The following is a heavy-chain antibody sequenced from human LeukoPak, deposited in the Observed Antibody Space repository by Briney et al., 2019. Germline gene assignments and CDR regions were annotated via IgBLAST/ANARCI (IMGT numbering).Heavy chain of an antibody. D-gene: IGHD1-26*01. J-gene: IGHJ5*02. Sequence: SVKVSCKASGYTFTSYGISWVRQAPGQGLEWMGRITPVIGSVKYAQKFQGRMSIFADGSTTTAYMELNSLTSEDTAVYFCTRVNLRGSQYNWFDPWGQGTLVTVSS. CDR2: ITPVIGSV. V-gene: IGHV1-69*11. CDR3: TRVNLRGSQYNWFDP. CDR1: GYTFTSYG.